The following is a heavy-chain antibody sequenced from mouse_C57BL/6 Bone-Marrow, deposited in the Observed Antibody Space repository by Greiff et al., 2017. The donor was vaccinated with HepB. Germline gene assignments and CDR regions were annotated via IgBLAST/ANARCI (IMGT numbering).Heavy chain of an antibody. CDR1: GYTFSSYG. J-gene: IGHJ2*01. V-gene: IGHV5-6*01. CDR3: ASHSNVGYFDY. CDR2: IGSGGSYT. Sequence: EVKLVEPGGDLVKPGGSLKLSCAASGYTFSSYGMPWVRQTPGKGLEWVGDIGSGGSYTYYPDKVKGQSTISRDNATNTVYLQISSLKSEDTAIYYCASHSNVGYFDYWGQGTTLTVSS.